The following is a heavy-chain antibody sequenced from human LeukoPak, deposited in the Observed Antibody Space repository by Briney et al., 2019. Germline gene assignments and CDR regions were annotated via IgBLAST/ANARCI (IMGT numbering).Heavy chain of an antibody. V-gene: IGHV4-59*02. J-gene: IGHJ6*03. Sequence: SETLSLTCTVSGGSVSSHFWSWVRHPPGKGPEWLGYIHHSGGTRFNPSLKSRLSISLDTSKNQISLSLNSVTAADGAVYYCARGGLDYYFYMDVWGKGTTVAVSS. CDR2: IHHSGGT. CDR1: GGSVSSHF. CDR3: ARGGLDYYFYMDV. D-gene: IGHD3-16*01.